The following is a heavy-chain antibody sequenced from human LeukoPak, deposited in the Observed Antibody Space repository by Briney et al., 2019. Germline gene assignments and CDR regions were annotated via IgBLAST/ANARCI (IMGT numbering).Heavy chain of an antibody. CDR3: AILYDFWSGYYKDV. D-gene: IGHD3-3*01. V-gene: IGHV3-30*02. Sequence: GGSLRLSCAASGFTFSSYGMHWVRQAPGKGLEWVAFIRYDGSNKYYADSVKGRFTISRDNSKNTLYLQMNNLRAEDTAVYCCAILYDFWSGYYKDVWGKGTTVTVSS. CDR1: GFTFSSYG. J-gene: IGHJ6*04. CDR2: IRYDGSNK.